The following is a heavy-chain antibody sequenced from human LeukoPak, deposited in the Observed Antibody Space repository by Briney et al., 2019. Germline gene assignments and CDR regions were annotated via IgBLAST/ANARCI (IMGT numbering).Heavy chain of an antibody. CDR2: INPNSGGT. CDR1: GYTFTGYY. Sequence: ASVKVSCKASGYTFTGYYMHWVRQAPGQGLEWMGWINPNSGGTNYAQKFQGRVTMTRDTSISTAYMEPSRLRSDDTAVYYCARARNHGSSGFPPYYFDYWGQGTLVTASS. J-gene: IGHJ4*02. CDR3: ARARNHGSSGFPPYYFDY. V-gene: IGHV1-2*02. D-gene: IGHD6-19*01.